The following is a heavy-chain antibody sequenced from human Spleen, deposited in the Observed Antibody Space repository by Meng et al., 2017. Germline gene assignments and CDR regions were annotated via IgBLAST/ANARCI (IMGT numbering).Heavy chain of an antibody. CDR2: INHSGST. V-gene: IGHV4-34*01. CDR1: GESFSYYY. D-gene: IGHD6-19*01. Sequence: QVQPHQSGAGPLKPSETLSLACVVSGESFSYYYWSWIRQPPGKGLKWIGEINHSGSTNYNPSLESRVTISVDKSKTQFSLKVTSVTAADTAVYYCAVFSSGWGPFDCWGQGTLVTVSS. CDR3: AVFSSGWGPFDC. J-gene: IGHJ4*01.